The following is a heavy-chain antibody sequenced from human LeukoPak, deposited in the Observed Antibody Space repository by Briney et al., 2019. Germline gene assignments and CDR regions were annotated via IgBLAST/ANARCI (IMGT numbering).Heavy chain of an antibody. V-gene: IGHV3-30*03. CDR2: ISYDGSNK. J-gene: IGHJ4*02. Sequence: GGSLRLSCAASGFTFSSYSMNCVRQAPGKGLEWVAVISYDGSNKYYADSVKGRFTISRDNSKNTLYLQMNSLRAEDTAVYYCARDRRTYCSSSSCYAGRSFDYWGQGTLVTVSS. CDR1: GFTFSSYS. D-gene: IGHD2-2*01. CDR3: ARDRRTYCSSSSCYAGRSFDY.